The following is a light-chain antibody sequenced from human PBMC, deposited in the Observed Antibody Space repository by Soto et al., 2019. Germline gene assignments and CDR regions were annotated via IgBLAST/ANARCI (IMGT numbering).Light chain of an antibody. Sequence: QTLPTQPPCVSGSPGQSIPIACIGTIRDVGGYDYVSWYQLHPGKAPRLIVFEVNNRPAGVSCRFSGSKSGNTASLTISGRQAEDEADYFRRSYSISTAYLFGTGTKVTVL. CDR2: EVN. CDR3: RSYSISTAYL. J-gene: IGLJ1*01. CDR1: IRDVGGYDY. V-gene: IGLV2-14*01.